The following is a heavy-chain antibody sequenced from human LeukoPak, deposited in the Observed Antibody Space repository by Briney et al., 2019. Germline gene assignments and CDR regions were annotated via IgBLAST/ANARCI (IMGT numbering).Heavy chain of an antibody. V-gene: IGHV3-73*01. D-gene: IGHD3-10*01. CDR1: GLTFSGSA. CDR3: TRHAARGVPFDY. J-gene: IGHJ4*02. Sequence: TGGSLRLSCAASGLTFSGSAMHWVRQASGKGLEWVGRIRSKDNSYATAYAASVKGRFTISRDDAKNTAYLQMNSLKTEDTAVYYCTRHAARGVPFDYWGQGTLVTVSS. CDR2: IRSKDNSYAT.